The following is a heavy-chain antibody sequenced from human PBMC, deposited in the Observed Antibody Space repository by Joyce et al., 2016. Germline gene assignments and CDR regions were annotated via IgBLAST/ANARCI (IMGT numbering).Heavy chain of an antibody. CDR2: INNSGVT. CDR3: ARSQWLAPLMY. J-gene: IGHJ4*02. CDR1: GGPFRGFF. Sequence: QVQLQQWGAGLLKPSETLSLTCAVSGGPFRGFFWTWVRQAPGKGLEWIGDINNSGVTNYNPSLKTRVTFSVDTSKNQCSLKLTSLRAADTAVYYCARSQWLAPLMYWGQGTPVTVSS. D-gene: IGHD6-19*01. V-gene: IGHV4-34*01.